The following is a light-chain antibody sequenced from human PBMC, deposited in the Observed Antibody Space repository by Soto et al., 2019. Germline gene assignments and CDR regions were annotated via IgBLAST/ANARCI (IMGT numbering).Light chain of an antibody. CDR3: QQYSSAAT. CDR2: DAS. Sequence: DIQMTQSPSSLSASVGDRVTITCRASQSISQYLAWYQQKPGKAPKLLTYDASTLEGGIPSRFSGSGSGTKFTLTISSLQPADFATYYCQQYSSAATFGQGTKLGIK. J-gene: IGKJ2*01. CDR1: QSISQY. V-gene: IGKV1-5*01.